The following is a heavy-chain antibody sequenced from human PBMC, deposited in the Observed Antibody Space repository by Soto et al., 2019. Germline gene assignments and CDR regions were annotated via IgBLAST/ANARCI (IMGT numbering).Heavy chain of an antibody. D-gene: IGHD5-18*01. CDR2: TSYDGINK. J-gene: IGHJ3*02. V-gene: IGHV3-30-3*01. Sequence: RLACAASGFTLSTYSMYWVRQTPGTGLEWVTVTSYDGINKYYADSVKGRFTVSRDNSKNTMYLQMDSLRPEDSAVYYCARIRSAMSKGDAYDIWGQGTMVAVSS. CDR3: ARIRSAMSKGDAYDI. CDR1: GFTLSTYS.